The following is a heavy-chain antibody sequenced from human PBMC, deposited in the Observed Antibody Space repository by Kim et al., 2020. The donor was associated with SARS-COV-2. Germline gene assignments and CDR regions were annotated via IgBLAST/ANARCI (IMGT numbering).Heavy chain of an antibody. Sequence: YIADSVKGRFTISRDNSKNTLYLHMNSLRAEDTAIYFCARGFGSGLYHFDYWGQGTLVTVSS. J-gene: IGHJ4*02. D-gene: IGHD6-19*01. V-gene: IGHV3-23*01. CDR3: ARGFGSGLYHFDY.